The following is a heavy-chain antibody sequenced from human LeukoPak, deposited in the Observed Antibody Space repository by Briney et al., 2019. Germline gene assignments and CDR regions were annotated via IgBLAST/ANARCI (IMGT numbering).Heavy chain of an antibody. D-gene: IGHD2-21*02. J-gene: IGHJ6*03. Sequence: PGGSLRLSCAASGFTFSRYYINWVRQAPGKGLEWISYISSSGSTTIYADSVKGRFTVSRDNDKNSLSLQMESLRVEDTAVYYCARVPLQKFERVYMDVWGRGTTVTVSS. V-gene: IGHV3-11*01. CDR3: ARVPLQKFERVYMDV. CDR1: GFTFSRYY. CDR2: ISSSGSTT.